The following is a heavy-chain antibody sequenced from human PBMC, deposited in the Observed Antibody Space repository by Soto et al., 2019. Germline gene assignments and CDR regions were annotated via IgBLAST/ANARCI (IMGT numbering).Heavy chain of an antibody. D-gene: IGHD6-6*01. CDR3: ARDKVSSSFFPYYYYYGMDV. Sequence: ASVKVSCKASGYTFTVYYMHWVRQAPGQGFEWMGRISPKSGGTNYAQKFQGRVTMTRDTSTSTVYMELSSLRSEDTAVYYCARDKVSSSFFPYYYYYGMDVWGQGTTVTVSS. J-gene: IGHJ6*02. V-gene: IGHV1-2*02. CDR1: GYTFTVYY. CDR2: ISPKSGGT.